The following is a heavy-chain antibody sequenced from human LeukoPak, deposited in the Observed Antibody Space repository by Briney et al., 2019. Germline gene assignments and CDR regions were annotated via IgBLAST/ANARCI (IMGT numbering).Heavy chain of an antibody. CDR1: GGSISSYY. J-gene: IGHJ4*02. CDR3: ARGQWELGGYFDY. Sequence: SETLSLTCTVSGGSISSYYWSWIRQPPGKGLEWIGYIYYSGSTNYNPSLESRVTISVDTSKNQFSLKLSSVTAADTAVYYCARGQWELGGYFDYWGQGTLVTVSS. CDR2: IYYSGST. D-gene: IGHD1-26*01. V-gene: IGHV4-59*01.